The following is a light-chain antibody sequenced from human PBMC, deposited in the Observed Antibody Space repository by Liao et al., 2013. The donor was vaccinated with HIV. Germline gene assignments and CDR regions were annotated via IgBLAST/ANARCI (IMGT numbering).Light chain of an antibody. V-gene: IGLV3-1*01. CDR1: KLGDKY. Sequence: SYELTQPPSVSVSPGQTASITCSGDKLGDKYACWYQQKPGQSPVLVIYQDTKRPSGIPERFSGSNSGNTATLTISRVEAGDEADYYCQAWDSSIVVFGGGTRLTVL. CDR3: QAWDSSIVV. CDR2: QDT. J-gene: IGLJ2*01.